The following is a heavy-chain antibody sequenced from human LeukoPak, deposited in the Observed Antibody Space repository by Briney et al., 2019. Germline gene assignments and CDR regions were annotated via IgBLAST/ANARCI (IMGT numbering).Heavy chain of an antibody. CDR1: GGSFSGYY. CDR2: INYSGST. CDR3: ARSFLGAYSYPPYY. Sequence: SEALSLTCAVYGGSFSGYYWSWIRQPPGKGLEWIGEINYSGSTNYNPSLKSRVTISVDTSKNQFSLKLSSVTAADTAVYYCARSFLGAYSYPPYYWVQGTLVTVSS. D-gene: IGHD5-18*01. J-gene: IGHJ4*02. V-gene: IGHV4-34*01.